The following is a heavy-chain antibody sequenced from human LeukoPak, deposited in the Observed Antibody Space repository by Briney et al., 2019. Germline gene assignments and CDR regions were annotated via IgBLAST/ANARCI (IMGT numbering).Heavy chain of an antibody. CDR3: AKEISYGPDYYYGMDV. V-gene: IGHV3-23*01. J-gene: IGHJ6*02. Sequence: GRSLRLSCAASGFTFSSYAMSWVRQAPGKGLEWVSAISGSGGSTYYADSVKGRFTISRDNSKNQMYLPMNSLRAEDTAVYYCAKEISYGPDYYYGMDVWGQGTTVTVSS. CDR1: GFTFSSYA. CDR2: ISGSGGST. D-gene: IGHD5-18*01.